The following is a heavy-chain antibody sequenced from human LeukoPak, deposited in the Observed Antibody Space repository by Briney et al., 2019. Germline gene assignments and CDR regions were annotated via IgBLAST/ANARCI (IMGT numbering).Heavy chain of an antibody. Sequence: HPGGSLRLSCAASGFTFSNYAMNWVRQAPGKGLEWVSSISGGGETTYYADSAKGRFTISRDNSQNTLYLQMNSLRAEDTAVYYCARDYADYVGYFFFDYWGQGTLVTVSS. D-gene: IGHD4-17*01. CDR3: ARDYADYVGYFFFDY. CDR1: GFTFSNYA. J-gene: IGHJ4*02. V-gene: IGHV3-23*01. CDR2: ISGGGETT.